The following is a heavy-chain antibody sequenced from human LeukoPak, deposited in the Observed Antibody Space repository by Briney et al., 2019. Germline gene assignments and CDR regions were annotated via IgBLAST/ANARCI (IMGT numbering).Heavy chain of an antibody. CDR2: IYYSGIT. CDR1: GGSVSNNNFY. CDR3: ARLWSSVDGFDI. V-gene: IGHV4-39*01. J-gene: IGHJ3*02. D-gene: IGHD3-3*01. Sequence: PSETLTLTCTVSGGSVSNNNFYWGWIRQSPGKGLEWIGIIYYSGITYYNPSLKSRVIMAVDTSKDQFSLQLNSVSAADTAVYYCARLWSSVDGFDIWGEGTMVSDSS.